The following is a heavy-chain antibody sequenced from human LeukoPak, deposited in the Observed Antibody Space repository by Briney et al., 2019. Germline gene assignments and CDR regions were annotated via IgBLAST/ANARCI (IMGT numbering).Heavy chain of an antibody. J-gene: IGHJ4*02. Sequence: SVKVSCKASGGTFSSYAISWVRQAPGQGLEWMGGIIPIFGTANYAQKFQGRVTITADESTSTAYMELSSLRSEDTAVYYCARGAPNNNFDWLLGIHAPLDYFDYWGQGTLVTVSS. CDR1: GGTFSSYA. CDR3: ARGAPNNNFDWLLGIHAPLDYFDY. CDR2: IIPIFGTA. V-gene: IGHV1-69*13. D-gene: IGHD3-9*01.